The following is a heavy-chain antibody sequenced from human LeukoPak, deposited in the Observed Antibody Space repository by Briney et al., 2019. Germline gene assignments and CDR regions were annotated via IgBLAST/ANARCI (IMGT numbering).Heavy chain of an antibody. Sequence: ASVKVSCKASGYTFTGYYMHWVRQAPGQRLEWMGWINPNSGGTNYAQKFQGRVTMTRDTSISTAYMELSRLRSDDTAVYYCARNERGSGWYGVYYYYMDVWGKGTTVTVSS. CDR1: GYTFTGYY. CDR2: INPNSGGT. CDR3: ARNERGSGWYGVYYYYMDV. V-gene: IGHV1-2*02. J-gene: IGHJ6*03. D-gene: IGHD6-19*01.